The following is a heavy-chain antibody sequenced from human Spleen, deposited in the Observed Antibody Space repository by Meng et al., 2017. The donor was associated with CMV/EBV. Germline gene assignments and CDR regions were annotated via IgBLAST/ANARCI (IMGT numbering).Heavy chain of an antibody. D-gene: IGHD6-19*01. CDR3: ARDAHSSGWVIGSLASDYYYYGMDV. V-gene: IGHV1-18*04. CDR2: ISAYNGNT. CDR1: GYTFTGYY. J-gene: IGHJ6*02. Sequence: ASVKVSCKASGYTFTGYYMHWVRQAPGQGLEWMGWISAYNGNTNYAQKLQGRVTMTTDTSTSTAYMELRSLRSDDTAVYYCARDAHSSGWVIGSLASDYYYYGMDVWGQGTTVTVSS.